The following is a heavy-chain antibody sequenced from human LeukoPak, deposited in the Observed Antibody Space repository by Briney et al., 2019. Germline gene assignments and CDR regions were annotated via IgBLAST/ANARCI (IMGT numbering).Heavy chain of an antibody. D-gene: IGHD3-16*02. J-gene: IGHJ4*02. V-gene: IGHV1-46*01. Sequence: GASVKVSCKASGYTFTSYYMHWVRQAPGQGLEWMGIINPSGGSTSYAQKFQGRVTMTRDTSISTAYMELSRLRSDDTAVYYCARVNLERVWGSYRHFDYWGQGTLVTVSS. CDR3: ARVNLERVWGSYRHFDY. CDR2: INPSGGST. CDR1: GYTFTSYY.